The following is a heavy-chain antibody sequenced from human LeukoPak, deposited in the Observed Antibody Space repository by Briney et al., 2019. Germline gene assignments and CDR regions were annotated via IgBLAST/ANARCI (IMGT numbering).Heavy chain of an antibody. CDR2: IYSDGTT. V-gene: IGHV3-66*01. J-gene: IGHJ3*02. Sequence: PGGSLRLSCAASGFTVSSNYMSWVRQAPGKGLEGVSVIYSDGTTYYAASVKGRFTISRDISKNTLYLQMNSLRVEDTAMYYCARDFLDWGTRTGAFDIWGQGTMVTVSS. D-gene: IGHD1-1*01. CDR1: GFTVSSNY. CDR3: ARDFLDWGTRTGAFDI.